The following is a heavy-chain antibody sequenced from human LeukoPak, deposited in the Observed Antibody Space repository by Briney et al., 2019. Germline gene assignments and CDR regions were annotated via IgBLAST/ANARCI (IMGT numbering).Heavy chain of an antibody. V-gene: IGHV4-39*02. CDR3: ARDPTIFGVVRMDV. D-gene: IGHD3-3*01. CDR1: GGSISSSSYY. Sequence: SETLSLTCTVSGGSISSSSYYWGWIRQPPGKGLEWIGSIYYSGSTYYNPSLKSRVTISVDTSKNLFSLKLSSVTAADTAVYYCARDPTIFGVVRMDVWGKGTTVTVSS. J-gene: IGHJ6*04. CDR2: IYYSGST.